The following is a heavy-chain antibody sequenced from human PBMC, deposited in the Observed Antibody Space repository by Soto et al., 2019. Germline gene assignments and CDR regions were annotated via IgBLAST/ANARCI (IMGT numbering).Heavy chain of an antibody. CDR3: ARDSFYCGGRYCYHYSFYTDV. CDR2: INAGNGNT. CDR1: GYNFSSHD. Sequence: QVHLVQAGAEVRKPGASVQVSCKASGYNFSSHDIHWVRQAPGQGLEWMGWINAGNGNTRYSQKSQDSIPLTRDAPASTAYMELSSLRSEDTAIYYCARDSFYCGGRYCYHYSFYTDVWGKGTTVTVSS. V-gene: IGHV1-3*01. D-gene: IGHD2-21*01. J-gene: IGHJ6*03.